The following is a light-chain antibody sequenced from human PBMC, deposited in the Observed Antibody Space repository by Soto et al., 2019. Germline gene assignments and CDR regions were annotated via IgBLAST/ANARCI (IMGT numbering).Light chain of an antibody. CDR3: AAWDGSLNEVV. Sequence: QSVLTQPPSASGTPGQRVTISCSGSSSNIGSNTVNWYQQLPGTGPKLLIYSNNQRPSGVPDRFSGSKSGTSASLAISGLQSEDEADYYCAAWDGSLNEVVFGGGTKLTVL. CDR2: SNN. CDR1: SSNIGSNT. V-gene: IGLV1-44*01. J-gene: IGLJ2*01.